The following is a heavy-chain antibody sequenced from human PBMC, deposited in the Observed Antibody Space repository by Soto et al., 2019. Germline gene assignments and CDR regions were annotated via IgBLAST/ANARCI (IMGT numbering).Heavy chain of an antibody. V-gene: IGHV4-39*01. CDR3: AGLKLSRPGCVPLAP. CDR1: GGSINDDTYY. Sequence: QLQLQESGPGLVKPSETLSLTCTVSGGSINDDTYYWGWIRQPPGKGLEWIGSVYYSGASSYNPTLASRGLMSVDTSTKQFLIAPLSVTPAARAPCYCAGLKLSRPGCVPLAPWGPGTLVIVSS. J-gene: IGHJ5*02. D-gene: IGHD2-15*01. CDR2: VYYSGAS.